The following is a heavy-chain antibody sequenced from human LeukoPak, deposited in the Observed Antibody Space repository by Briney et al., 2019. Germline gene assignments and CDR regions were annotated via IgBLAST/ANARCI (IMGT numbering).Heavy chain of an antibody. CDR2: IYYSGST. Sequence: SETLSLTCTVSGGSISSGGYYWSWIRQHPGKGLEWIGYIYYSGSTYYNPSLKSRVTISVDTSKNQLSLKLSSVTAADTAVYYCARDDGGSYYFDYWGQGTLVTVSS. CDR1: GGSISSGGYY. D-gene: IGHD2-15*01. CDR3: ARDDGGSYYFDY. J-gene: IGHJ4*02. V-gene: IGHV4-31*03.